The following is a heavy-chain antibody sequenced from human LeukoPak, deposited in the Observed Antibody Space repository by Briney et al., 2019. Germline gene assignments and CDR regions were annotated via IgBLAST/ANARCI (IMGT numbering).Heavy chain of an antibody. CDR1: GFTFSSYG. J-gene: IGHJ4*02. Sequence: GGSLRLSCAASGFTFSSYGMHWVRQAPGKGLEWVAVISYDGSNKYYADSVKGRFTISRDNSKNTLYLQMNSLRAEDTAVYYCAKDPKGSGWFHFDYWGQGTLVTVSS. CDR3: AKDPKGSGWFHFDY. D-gene: IGHD6-19*01. V-gene: IGHV3-30*18. CDR2: ISYDGSNK.